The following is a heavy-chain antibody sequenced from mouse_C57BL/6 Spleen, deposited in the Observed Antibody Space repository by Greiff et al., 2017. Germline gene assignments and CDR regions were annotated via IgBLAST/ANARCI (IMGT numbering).Heavy chain of an antibody. D-gene: IGHD1-1*01. CDR1: GFSFNTYA. J-gene: IGHJ4*01. CDR3: VLGYYGSSYDGYYAMDY. V-gene: IGHV10-1*01. CDR2: IRSKSNNYAT. Sequence: EVQLVESGGGLVQPKGSLKLSCAASGFSFNTYAMNWVRQAPGKGLEWVARIRSKSNNYATYYADSVKDRFTISRDDSESMLYLQMNNLKTEDTAIYYCVLGYYGSSYDGYYAMDYWGQGTSVTVSS.